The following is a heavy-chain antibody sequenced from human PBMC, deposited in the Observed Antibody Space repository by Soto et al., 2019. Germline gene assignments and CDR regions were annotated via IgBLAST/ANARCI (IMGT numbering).Heavy chain of an antibody. CDR1: GGSISSYY. CDR2: IYYSGST. J-gene: IGHJ6*02. CDR3: ARNTGPTPGYYYGMDV. D-gene: IGHD4-17*01. Sequence: SETLSLTCTVSGGSISSYYWSWIRQPPGKGLEWIGYIYYSGSTNYNPSLKSRVTISVDTSKNQFSLKLSSVTAADTAVYYCARNTGPTPGYYYGMDVWGQGTTVTVSS. V-gene: IGHV4-59*01.